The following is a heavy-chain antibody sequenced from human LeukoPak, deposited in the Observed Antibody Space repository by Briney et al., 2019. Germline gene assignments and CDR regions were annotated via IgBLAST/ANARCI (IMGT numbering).Heavy chain of an antibody. CDR2: IYYTGST. CDR1: GASISGGTYH. Sequence: SSETLSLTCSVSGASISGGTYHWGWIRQPPGKGLEWIGSIYYTGSTYDNPSLKSRVTISVDTSKNQFSLKLSSVTAADTAVYYCARRGGSGRAFDYWGQGTLVTVSS. CDR3: ARRGGSGRAFDY. D-gene: IGHD1-26*01. V-gene: IGHV4-39*01. J-gene: IGHJ4*02.